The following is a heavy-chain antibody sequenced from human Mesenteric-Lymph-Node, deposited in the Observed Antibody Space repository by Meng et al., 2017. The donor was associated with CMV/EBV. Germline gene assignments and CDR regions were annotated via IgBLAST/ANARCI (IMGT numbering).Heavy chain of an antibody. CDR1: GGSVSSGSYY. J-gene: IGHJ5*02. V-gene: IGHV4-61*01. CDR2: IYYSGST. Sequence: GSLRLSCTVSGGSVSSGSYYWSWIRQPPGKGLEWIGYIYYSGSTNYNPSLKSRVTISVDTSKNQFSLKLSSVTAADTAVYYCARDWGSSGNWFDPWGQGTLVTVSS. D-gene: IGHD6-19*01. CDR3: ARDWGSSGNWFDP.